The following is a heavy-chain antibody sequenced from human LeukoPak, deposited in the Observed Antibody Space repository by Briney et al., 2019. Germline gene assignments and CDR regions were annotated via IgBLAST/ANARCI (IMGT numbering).Heavy chain of an antibody. CDR2: MNPNSGNT. CDR3: ARDQGSGSYYNPYFDY. V-gene: IGHV1-8*03. D-gene: IGHD3-10*01. CDR1: GYTFTSYD. Sequence: ASVKVSCKASGYTFTSYDINWVRQATGQGLEWVGWMNPNSGNTGYAQKFQGRVTITRNTSISTAYMDLSSLRSEDTAVYYCARDQGSGSYYNPYFDYWGQGTLVTVSS. J-gene: IGHJ4*02.